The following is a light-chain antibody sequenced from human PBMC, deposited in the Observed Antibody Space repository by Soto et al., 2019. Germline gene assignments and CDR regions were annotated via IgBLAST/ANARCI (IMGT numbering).Light chain of an antibody. CDR1: QSINSKS. V-gene: IGKV3-20*01. J-gene: IGKJ3*01. CDR3: QHYGGSFI. Sequence: EIVLTQSPGTLSLSPGEGATVSCRVSQSINSKSLVWYQRKFGQAPRLLIYNTSTRATGIPDRVSGSGSGTDFTLSISGLEPDDFAVYYCQHYGGSFIFGPGTKVDFK. CDR2: NTS.